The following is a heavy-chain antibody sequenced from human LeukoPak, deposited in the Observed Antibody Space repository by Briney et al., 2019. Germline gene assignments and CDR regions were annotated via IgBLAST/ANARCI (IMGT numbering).Heavy chain of an antibody. CDR2: INPNGGHT. D-gene: IGHD1-14*01. J-gene: IGHJ4*02. CDR3: ARSKDNRGYDVRHLDY. Sequence: ASVTVSRNTAGFTFTGYYMHWVRQAPEQGLERMGMINPNGGHTDYAQNFQGRVTMTMDMSTSTVYMELSSLRSEDTAVFYCARSKDNRGYDVRHLDYWGQGTLVTVSS. V-gene: IGHV1-46*01. CDR1: GFTFTGYY.